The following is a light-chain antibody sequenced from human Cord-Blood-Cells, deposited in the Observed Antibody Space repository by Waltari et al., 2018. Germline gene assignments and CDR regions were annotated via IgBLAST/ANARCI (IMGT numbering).Light chain of an antibody. J-gene: IGKJ4*01. CDR2: AEA. V-gene: IGKV1-39*01. Sequence: DIQMTQSPSSLSASVGDRVTITCRASQSISSYLNWYQQKPGKAPKLLIDAEASLQSGVPSRCSGSGSGTDFTLTISRRQPEDFATYYCQQSYSTLLTFGGGTKVEIK. CDR1: QSISSY. CDR3: QQSYSTLLT.